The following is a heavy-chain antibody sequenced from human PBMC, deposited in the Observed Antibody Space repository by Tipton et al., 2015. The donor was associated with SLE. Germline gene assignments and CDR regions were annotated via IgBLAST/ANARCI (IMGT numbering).Heavy chain of an antibody. CDR1: GGSISRNNW. J-gene: IGHJ4*02. CDR2: IYHSGST. V-gene: IGHV4-4*02. D-gene: IGHD1-26*01. CDR3: ARVGFYFDY. Sequence: TLSLTCAVFGGSISRNNWWSWVRQPPGKGLEWIGEIYHSGSTNYNPSLKSRVTISEDTSKKQFSLKLSSVTAADTAVYYCARVGFYFDYWGQGTLVTVSS.